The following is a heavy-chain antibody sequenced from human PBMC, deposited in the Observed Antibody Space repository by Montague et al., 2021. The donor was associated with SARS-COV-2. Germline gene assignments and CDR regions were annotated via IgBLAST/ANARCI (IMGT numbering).Heavy chain of an antibody. CDR2: VHYTGST. Sequence: SETLSLTCEVSGGSISSYYWNWIRQSPGKGLEWIGYVHYTGSTKYNPSLKTRVTLSLDTPKKHCSLKLKSVTAADTAVYYCARAQNTCFIANCVNYFEAWGLGALVTVSS. CDR3: ARAQNTCFIANCVNYFEA. J-gene: IGHJ4*02. CDR1: GGSISSYY. D-gene: IGHD1-1*01. V-gene: IGHV4-59*01.